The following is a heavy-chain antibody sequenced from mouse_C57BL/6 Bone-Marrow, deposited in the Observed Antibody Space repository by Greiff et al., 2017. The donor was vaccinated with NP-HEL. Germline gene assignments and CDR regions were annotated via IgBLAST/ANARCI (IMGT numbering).Heavy chain of an antibody. Sequence: QVQLKQSGAELVRPGTSVKVSCKASGYAFTNYLIEWVKQRPGQGLEWIGVINPGSGGTNYNEKFKGKATLTADKSSSTAYMQLSSLTSEDSAVYFCASRDEDFDYWGQGTTLTVSS. CDR2: INPGSGGT. CDR3: ASRDEDFDY. J-gene: IGHJ2*01. D-gene: IGHD3-3*01. V-gene: IGHV1-54*01. CDR1: GYAFTNYL.